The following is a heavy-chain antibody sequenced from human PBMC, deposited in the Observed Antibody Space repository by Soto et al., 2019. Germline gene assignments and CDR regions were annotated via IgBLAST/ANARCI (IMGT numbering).Heavy chain of an antibody. CDR1: GYTFSTYG. V-gene: IGHV1-18*01. Sequence: ASVKVSCKASGYTFSTYGISWVRQAPGQGLEWMGWINTKTGNTNYALKLQGRVTMTTDTSTSAVYMELRSLRSDDTAVYYCARRGGSCSGGSCSYNWFDPWGQGTLVTVSS. D-gene: IGHD2-15*01. CDR2: INTKTGNT. CDR3: ARRGGSCSGGSCSYNWFDP. J-gene: IGHJ5*02.